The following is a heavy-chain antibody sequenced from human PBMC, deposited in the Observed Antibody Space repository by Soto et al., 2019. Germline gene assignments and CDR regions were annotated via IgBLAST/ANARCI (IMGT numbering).Heavy chain of an antibody. J-gene: IGHJ5*02. CDR2: MYFGGSF. V-gene: IGHV4-59*02. Sequence: QTQLQESGPGLVKPSETLSLTCNVSGASVSTGYWSWIRQPPGKGLEWLGFMYFGGSFNYNPSLTSRVTISVDTSKNQFSLKVTSVTAADTAVYYCARSYYGGTGFAVDPWGQGTLVTVSS. CDR3: ARSYYGGTGFAVDP. CDR1: GASVSTGY. D-gene: IGHD3-22*01.